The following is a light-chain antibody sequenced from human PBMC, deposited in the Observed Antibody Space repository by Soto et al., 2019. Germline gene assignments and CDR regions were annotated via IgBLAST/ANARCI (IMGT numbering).Light chain of an antibody. CDR1: QSVLYSSNNKNY. CDR3: QQSYSIPWT. V-gene: IGKV4-1*01. J-gene: IGKJ1*01. Sequence: DIVMTQSPDSLAVSLGERATINCKSSQSVLYSSNNKNYLAWYQQKLGKAPKVLIYGASTLQAGVPSRFSGSGSGTDFTLTISSLQPEDFATYYCQQSYSIPWTFGQGTKVDIK. CDR2: GAS.